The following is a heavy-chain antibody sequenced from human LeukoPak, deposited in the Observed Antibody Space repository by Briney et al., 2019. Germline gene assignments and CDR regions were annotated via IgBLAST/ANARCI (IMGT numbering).Heavy chain of an antibody. CDR2: IIPIFGTA. CDR3: ARDQGYCSSTSCYALGAYFDY. Sequence: SSVKVSCKASGGTFSRYAISWVRQAPGQGLEWMGGIIPIFGTANYAQKFQGRVTITADESTSTAYMELSSLRSEDTAVYYCARDQGYCSSTSCYALGAYFDYWGQGTLVTVSS. V-gene: IGHV1-69*13. J-gene: IGHJ4*02. CDR1: GGTFSRYA. D-gene: IGHD2-2*01.